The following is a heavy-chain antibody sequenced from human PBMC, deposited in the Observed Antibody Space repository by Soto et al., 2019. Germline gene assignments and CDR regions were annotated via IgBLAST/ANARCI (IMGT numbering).Heavy chain of an antibody. CDR3: AVGWLRGASFVY. Sequence: QVQLQESGPGLVKPSQTLSLTCTVSGGSISSGGYYWSWIRQHPGKGLEWIGYIYYSGSTYYNPSLRSRVTISVDTSKNQFSRKLSSVTAADTAVYYCAVGWLRGASFVYWGQGTLVTVAS. CDR2: IYYSGST. D-gene: IGHD3-3*01. CDR1: GGSISSGGYY. J-gene: IGHJ4*02. V-gene: IGHV4-31*03.